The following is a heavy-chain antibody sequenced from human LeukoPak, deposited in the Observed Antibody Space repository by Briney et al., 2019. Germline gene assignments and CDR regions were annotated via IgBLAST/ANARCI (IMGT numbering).Heavy chain of an antibody. CDR2: ISSSSSYI. D-gene: IGHD6-13*01. Sequence: GGSLRLSCAASGFTPSSYSMNWVRQAPGRGLEWVSSISSSSSYIYYADSVKGRFTISRDNAKNSLYLQMNSLRAEDTAVYYCARADSSSYLFDYWGQGTLVTVSS. CDR1: GFTPSSYS. CDR3: ARADSSSYLFDY. V-gene: IGHV3-21*01. J-gene: IGHJ4*02.